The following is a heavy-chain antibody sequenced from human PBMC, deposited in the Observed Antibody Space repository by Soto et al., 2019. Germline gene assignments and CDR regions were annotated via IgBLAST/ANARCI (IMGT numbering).Heavy chain of an antibody. V-gene: IGHV3-33*06. CDR2: IWYDGSNK. Sequence: GGSLRLSCAASGFTFSSYGMHWVRQAPGKGLEWVAVIWYDGSNKYYADSVKGRFTISRDNSKNTLYLQMNSLRAEDTAVYYCAKRGSGSQFDYWGQGTRVTVSS. CDR1: GFTFSSYG. D-gene: IGHD1-26*01. CDR3: AKRGSGSQFDY. J-gene: IGHJ4*02.